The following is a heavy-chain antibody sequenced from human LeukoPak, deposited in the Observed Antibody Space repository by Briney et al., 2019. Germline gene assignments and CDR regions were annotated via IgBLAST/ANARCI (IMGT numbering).Heavy chain of an antibody. CDR3: ATTRYDILTGYYGGNWFDP. D-gene: IGHD3-9*01. V-gene: IGHV3-23*01. Sequence: GGSLRLSCAASGFTFSSYAMSWVRQAPGKGLEWVSAISGSGGSTYYADSVKGRFTISRDNSKNTLYLQMNSLRAEDTAVYYCATTRYDILTGYYGGNWFDPWGQGTLVTVSS. CDR2: ISGSGGST. J-gene: IGHJ5*02. CDR1: GFTFSSYA.